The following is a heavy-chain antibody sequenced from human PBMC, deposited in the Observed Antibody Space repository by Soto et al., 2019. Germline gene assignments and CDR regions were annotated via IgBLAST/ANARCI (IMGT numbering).Heavy chain of an antibody. V-gene: IGHV3-30-3*01. Sequence: QVQLVESGGGVVQPGRSLRLSCAASGFTFSSYAMHWVRQAPGKGLEWVAAMSFDGYDKYYADSVKGRFTISRDNSMDTLYLQMTSLRAEDTALYYCARDLKKVVRGIDYWGQGTLVTVSS. CDR2: MSFDGYDK. CDR3: ARDLKKVVRGIDY. D-gene: IGHD3-10*01. J-gene: IGHJ4*02. CDR1: GFTFSSYA.